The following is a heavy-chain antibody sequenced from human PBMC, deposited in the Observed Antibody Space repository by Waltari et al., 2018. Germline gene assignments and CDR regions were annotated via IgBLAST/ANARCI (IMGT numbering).Heavy chain of an antibody. CDR1: GFTFSSHA. CDR3: ARNQYWAFDY. J-gene: IGHJ4*02. Sequence: EVQLLESGGGLVQPGGSLRLCCAASGFTFSSHAMSWVRQAPGKGLEWVSTITNGDGDTYYADSVKGRFTMSRDNSMNTLYLRMNSLRVEDTAIYYCARNQYWAFDYWGQGTLVTVSS. D-gene: IGHD2-15*01. CDR2: ITNGDGDT. V-gene: IGHV3-23*01.